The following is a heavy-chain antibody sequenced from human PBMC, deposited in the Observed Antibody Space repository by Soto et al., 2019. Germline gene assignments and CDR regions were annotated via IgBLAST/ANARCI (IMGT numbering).Heavy chain of an antibody. D-gene: IGHD1-7*01. CDR3: GRGRSGELVVFY. Sequence: ASVKVSCKASEYRVTGHYIHWVRQAPGQGPEWMGEIGPKNGDTKYAQKFQGRVTMTRDTSITTVYMELSNLSPDDTAVYYCGRGRSGELVVFYWGQGTLVTVSS. CDR1: EYRVTGHY. V-gene: IGHV1-2*02. J-gene: IGHJ4*02. CDR2: IGPKNGDT.